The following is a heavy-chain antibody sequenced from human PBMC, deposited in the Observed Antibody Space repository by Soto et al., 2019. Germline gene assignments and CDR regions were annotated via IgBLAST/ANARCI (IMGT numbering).Heavy chain of an antibody. CDR1: GFTVSSNY. V-gene: IGHV3-66*01. CDR3: ARDGYSSGWYYYFQH. CDR2: IYSGGST. J-gene: IGHJ1*01. D-gene: IGHD6-19*01. Sequence: EVQLVESGGGLVQPGGSLRLSCAASGFTVSSNYMSWVRQAPGKGLEWVSVIYSGGSTYYADSVKGRFTISRDNSKNTLYLQMNSLRAEDTAVYYGARDGYSSGWYYYFQHWGQGTLVTVSS.